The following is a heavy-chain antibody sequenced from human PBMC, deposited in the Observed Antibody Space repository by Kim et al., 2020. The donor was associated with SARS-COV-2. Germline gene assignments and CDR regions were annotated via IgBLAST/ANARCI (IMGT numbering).Heavy chain of an antibody. CDR1: GGTFSSYA. CDR3: ARDRPYDFWNSDYYYYYMDV. D-gene: IGHD3-3*01. Sequence: SVKVSCKASGGTFSSYAISWVRQAPGQGLEWMGRIIPILGIANYAQKFQGRVTITADKSTSTAYMELSSLRSEDTAVYYCARDRPYDFWNSDYYYYYMDVWGKGTTVTVSS. CDR2: IIPILGIA. V-gene: IGHV1-69*04. J-gene: IGHJ6*03.